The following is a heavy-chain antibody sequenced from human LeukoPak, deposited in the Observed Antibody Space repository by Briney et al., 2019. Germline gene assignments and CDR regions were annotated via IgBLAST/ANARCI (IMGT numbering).Heavy chain of an antibody. Sequence: SVKVSCKASGGTFSSYAISWVRQAPGQGLEWMGGIIPIFGTANYAQKFQGRVTITADESTSTAYMELRSLRSDDTAVYFCVRDGHRLYDYYYYYMDVWGKGTTVTVSS. CDR3: VRDGHRLYDYYYYYMDV. V-gene: IGHV1-69*13. CDR2: IIPIFGTA. J-gene: IGHJ6*03. D-gene: IGHD2-2*02. CDR1: GGTFSSYA.